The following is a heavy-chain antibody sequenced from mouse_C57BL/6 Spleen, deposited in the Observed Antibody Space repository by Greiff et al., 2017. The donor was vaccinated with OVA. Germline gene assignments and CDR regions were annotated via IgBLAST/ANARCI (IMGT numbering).Heavy chain of an antibody. CDR2: IDPSDSYT. V-gene: IGHV1-69*01. CDR3: ARANFAMDY. Sequence: VQLQQPGAELVMPGASVKLSCKASGYTFTSYWMHWVKQRPGQGLEWIGGIDPSDSYTNYNQKFKGKSTLTVDKSSSTAYMQLSSLTSEDSADYYCARANFAMDYWGQGTSVTVSS. CDR1: GYTFTSYW. J-gene: IGHJ4*01.